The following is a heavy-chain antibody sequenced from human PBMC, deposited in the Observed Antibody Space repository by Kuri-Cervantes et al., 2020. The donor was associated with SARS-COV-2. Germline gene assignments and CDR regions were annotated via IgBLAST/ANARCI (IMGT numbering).Heavy chain of an antibody. D-gene: IGHD3-3*01. CDR3: TSNDFWSGYSLY. CDR2: IRSKAYGGTT. J-gene: IGHJ4*02. CDR1: GFIFSDYY. V-gene: IGHV3-49*03. Sequence: GESLKISCTASGFIFSDYYMTWIRQAPGKGLEWVGFIRSKAYGGTTEYAASVKGRFTISRDDSKSIAYLQMNSLKTEDTAVYYCTSNDFWSGYSLYWGQGTLVTVSS.